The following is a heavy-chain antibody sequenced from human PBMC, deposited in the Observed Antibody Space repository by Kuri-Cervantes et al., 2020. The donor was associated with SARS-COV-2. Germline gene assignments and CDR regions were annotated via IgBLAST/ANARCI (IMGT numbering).Heavy chain of an antibody. D-gene: IGHD2-2*01. CDR1: GFTFSNHA. CDR2: VSYDGGSE. J-gene: IGHJ6*02. V-gene: IGHV3-30-3*01. CDR3: AKDSGYQLHYVYYYYGMDV. Sequence: GGSLRLSCEGSGFTFSNHALYWIRQAPGEGLEWVAVVSYDGGSEWYADSLKGRFSISRDNSKNTVYLQMNSLRTEDTALYYCAKDSGYQLHYVYYYYGMDVWGQGTTVTVSS.